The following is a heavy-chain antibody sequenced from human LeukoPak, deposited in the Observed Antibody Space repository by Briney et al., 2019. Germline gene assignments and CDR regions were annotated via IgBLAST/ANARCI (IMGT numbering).Heavy chain of an antibody. CDR1: GGSISSYY. V-gene: IGHV4-59*12. CDR3: ARGGQWLVRDSYFDY. Sequence: SETLSLTCTVSGGSISSYYWSWIRQPPGKGLEWVGYIYYSGSTNYTPSLKSRVTISVDTSKNQFSLKLSSVTAADTAVYYRARGGQWLVRDSYFDYWGQGTLVTVSS. J-gene: IGHJ4*02. CDR2: IYYSGST. D-gene: IGHD6-19*01.